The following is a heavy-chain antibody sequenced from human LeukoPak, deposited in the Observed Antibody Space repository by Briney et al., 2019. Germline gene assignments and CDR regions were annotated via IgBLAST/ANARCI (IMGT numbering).Heavy chain of an antibody. Sequence: GGSLRLPCAASGFTFSSYAMPWVRQAPGKGLEWVAVISYDGSNKYYADSVKGRFTISRDNSKNTLYLQMNSLRAEDTAVYYCAGEGCSSTGCYIGDTGWFDPWGQGTLVTVSS. CDR1: GFTFSSYA. CDR3: AGEGCSSTGCYIGDTGWFDP. J-gene: IGHJ5*02. V-gene: IGHV3-30-3*01. D-gene: IGHD2-2*02. CDR2: ISYDGSNK.